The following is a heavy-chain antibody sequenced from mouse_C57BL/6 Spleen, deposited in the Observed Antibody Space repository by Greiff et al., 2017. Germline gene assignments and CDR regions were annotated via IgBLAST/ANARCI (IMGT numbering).Heavy chain of an antibody. V-gene: IGHV7-3*01. D-gene: IGHD2-1*01. Sequence: EVHLVESGGGLVQPGGSLSLSCAASGFTFTDYYMSWVRQPPGKALEWLGFIRNKANGYTTEYSASVKGRFTISRDTSQSILYLQMNALRAEDSATYDCARSIYYDNPHYYAMDYWGQGTSVTVSS. CDR2: IRNKANGYTT. CDR3: ARSIYYDNPHYYAMDY. CDR1: GFTFTDYY. J-gene: IGHJ4*01.